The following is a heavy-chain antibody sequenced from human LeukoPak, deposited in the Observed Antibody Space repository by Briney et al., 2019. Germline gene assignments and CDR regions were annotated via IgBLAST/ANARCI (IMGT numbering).Heavy chain of an antibody. D-gene: IGHD3-10*01. V-gene: IGHV4-34*01. Sequence: SETLSLTCAVYGGSFSGYYWSWIRQPPGKGLEWIGEINHSGSTNYNPSLKSRVTISVDTSKNQFSLKLSSVTAADTALYYFPKGGGSVGCYYNGGRGTWVTV. CDR1: GGSFSGYY. CDR2: INHSGST. J-gene: IGHJ4*02. CDR3: PKGGGSVGCYYN.